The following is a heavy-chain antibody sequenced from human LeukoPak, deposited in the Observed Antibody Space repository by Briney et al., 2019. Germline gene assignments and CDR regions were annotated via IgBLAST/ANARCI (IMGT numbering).Heavy chain of an antibody. V-gene: IGHV3-23*01. J-gene: IGHJ4*02. CDR2: ISGSGGST. Sequence: GGSLRLSCXASGFTFSSYAXSWVRQAPGKGLEWVSAISGSGGSTYYADSVKGRFTISRDNSKNTLYLQMNSLRAEDTAVYYCAKGTFEGVRAAMYYFDYWGQGTLVTVSS. CDR1: GFTFSSYA. D-gene: IGHD2-2*01. CDR3: AKGTFEGVRAAMYYFDY.